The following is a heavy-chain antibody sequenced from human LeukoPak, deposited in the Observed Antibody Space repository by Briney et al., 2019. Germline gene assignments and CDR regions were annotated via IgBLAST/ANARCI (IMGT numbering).Heavy chain of an antibody. Sequence: SETLSLTCAVYGGTFSGYYWSWIRQPPGKGLEWIGEINHSGSTNYNPSLKSRVTISVDTSKNQFSLKLSSVTAADTAVYYCARGRAGDYWGQGTLVTVSS. CDR2: INHSGST. CDR3: ARGRAGDY. CDR1: GGTFSGYY. V-gene: IGHV4-34*01. J-gene: IGHJ4*02.